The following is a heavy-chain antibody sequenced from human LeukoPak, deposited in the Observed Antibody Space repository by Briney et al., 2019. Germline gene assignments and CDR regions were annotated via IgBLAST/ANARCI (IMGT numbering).Heavy chain of an antibody. CDR2: IRYDGSNK. J-gene: IGHJ4*02. CDR3: AKDRWLQGYFDY. D-gene: IGHD5-24*01. V-gene: IGHV3-30*02. CDR1: EFTFSRYG. Sequence: PGGSLRLSCAASEFTFSRYGMHWVRQAPGKGLEWVAFIRYDGSNKYYADSVKGRCTISRDNSKKTVYLQMNSLRTEDTAVYYCAKDRWLQGYFDYWGQGTLVTVSS.